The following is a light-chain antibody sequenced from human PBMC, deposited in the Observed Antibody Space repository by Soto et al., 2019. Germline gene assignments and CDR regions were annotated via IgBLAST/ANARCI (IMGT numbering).Light chain of an antibody. J-gene: IGKJ5*01. CDR3: QQYDTSPIT. V-gene: IGKV3-20*01. Sequence: ETILTQSPGTLSLSPGESATLLLIASHFVNSKSLAWYQQKPGQAPRLLIYGASSRATGIPDRFSGSGSGTDFTLTITPLEPEDFVVYFCQQYDTSPITFGQGTRLEIK. CDR1: HFVNSKS. CDR2: GAS.